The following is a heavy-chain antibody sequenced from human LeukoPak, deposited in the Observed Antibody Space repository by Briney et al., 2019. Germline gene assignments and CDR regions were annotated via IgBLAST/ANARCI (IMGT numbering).Heavy chain of an antibody. J-gene: IGHJ4*02. CDR1: GFTFSSYS. D-gene: IGHD4-17*01. CDR2: ISSSSSYI. Sequence: GGSLRLSCAASGFTFSSYSMNWVRQAPGKGLEWVSSISSSSSYIYYADSVKGRFTTSRDNAKNSLYLQMNSLRAEDTAVYYCARDPDDYGDLVDYWGQGTLVTVSS. CDR3: ARDPDDYGDLVDY. V-gene: IGHV3-21*01.